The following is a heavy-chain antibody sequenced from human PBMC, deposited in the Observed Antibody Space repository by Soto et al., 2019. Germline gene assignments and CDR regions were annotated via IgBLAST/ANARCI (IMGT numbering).Heavy chain of an antibody. CDR1: GFTFSSYG. CDR2: ISYDGSNK. V-gene: IGHV3-30*18. Sequence: QVQLVESGGGVVQPGRSLRLSCAASGFTFSSYGMHWVRQAPGKGLEWVAVISYDGSNKYYADSVKGRFTISRDNSKNTLYLQMNSLRAEDTAVYYCAKDNGKSFDPWGQGTLVTVSS. J-gene: IGHJ5*02. CDR3: AKDNGKSFDP.